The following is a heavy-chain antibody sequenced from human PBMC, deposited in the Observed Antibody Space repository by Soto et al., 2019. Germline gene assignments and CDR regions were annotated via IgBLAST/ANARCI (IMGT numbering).Heavy chain of an antibody. CDR2: ISSAGTI. D-gene: IGHD2-21*01. V-gene: IGHV3-48*03. CDR1: GLSFSAYD. CDR3: ARELGLTCSGARCSYNWFDV. J-gene: IGHJ5*02. Sequence: GGSLTLSCTPTGLSFSAYDMNSVGQAPGNGLDWSTYISSAGTIHHADSVKDRFTISRDNANNLLHLQLSGLRCDDTAVYYCARELGLTCSGARCSYNWFDVWGPGTLVTVSS.